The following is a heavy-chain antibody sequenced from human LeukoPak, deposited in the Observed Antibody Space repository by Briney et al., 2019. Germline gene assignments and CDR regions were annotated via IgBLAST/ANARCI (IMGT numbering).Heavy chain of an antibody. CDR1: GGSFSGYY. V-gene: IGHV4-34*01. D-gene: IGHD4-17*01. J-gene: IGHJ4*02. CDR2: INHSGST. CDR3: ARGGDGDYEPPFDY. Sequence: SETLSLTCAVYGGSFSGYYWSWIRQPPGKGLEWIGEINHSGSTNYNPSLKGRVTISVDTSKNQFSLKLSSVTAADTAVYCCARGGDGDYEPPFDYWGQGTLVTVSS.